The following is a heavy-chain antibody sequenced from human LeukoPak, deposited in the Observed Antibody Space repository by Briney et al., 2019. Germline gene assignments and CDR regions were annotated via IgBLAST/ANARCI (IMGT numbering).Heavy chain of an antibody. J-gene: IGHJ4*02. CDR1: GFSFSSYA. Sequence: TGGSLRLSCAASGFSFSSYAMSWDRQAPGKGLEWVSAISGSGGSTYYADSVKGRFTISRDNSKNTLYLQMNSLRAEDTAVYYCAKGPYDYVWGSFFDYWGQGTLVTVSS. V-gene: IGHV3-23*01. D-gene: IGHD3-16*01. CDR2: ISGSGGST. CDR3: AKGPYDYVWGSFFDY.